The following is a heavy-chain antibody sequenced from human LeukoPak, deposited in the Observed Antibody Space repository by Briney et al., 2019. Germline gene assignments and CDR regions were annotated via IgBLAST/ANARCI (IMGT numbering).Heavy chain of an antibody. CDR3: ARVFPTVTTSLWD. D-gene: IGHD4-17*01. CDR1: GFTFSSYS. V-gene: IGHV3-21*01. J-gene: IGHJ4*02. Sequence: GGSLRLSCAASGFTFSSYSMNWVRQAPGKGLEWVSSISSSSSYIYYADSVKGRFTISRDNAKSSLYLQMNSLRAEDTAVYYCARVFPTVTTSLWDWGQGTLVTVSS. CDR2: ISSSSSYI.